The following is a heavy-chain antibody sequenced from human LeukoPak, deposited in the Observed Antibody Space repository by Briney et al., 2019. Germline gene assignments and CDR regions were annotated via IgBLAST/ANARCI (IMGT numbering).Heavy chain of an antibody. V-gene: IGHV3-30*04. CDR3: AGVDAAMPEDFDI. CDR1: GLTFSIYA. D-gene: IGHD5-18*01. CDR2: ISYDGSNK. J-gene: IGHJ3*02. Sequence: PGLSLRPSCAASGLTFSIYAMHWVRQPPGKGLEWVAAISYDGSNKFSADSVEGRFTISRHNSKNTLYLQMNSVMADHTRVYYCAGVDAAMPEDFDIWGQRTTVTVSS.